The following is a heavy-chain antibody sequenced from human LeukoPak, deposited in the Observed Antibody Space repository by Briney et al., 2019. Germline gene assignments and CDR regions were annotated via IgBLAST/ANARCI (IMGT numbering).Heavy chain of an antibody. CDR3: AREVGDLFLSSGYSSSWYPFDY. Sequence: GGSLRLSCAASGFTFSSYAMHWVRQAPGKGLEWVAVISYDGSNKYYADSVKGRFTISRDNSKNTLYLQMNSLRAEDTAVYYCAREVGDLFLSSGYSSSWYPFDYWGQGTLVTVSS. V-gene: IGHV3-30*04. CDR1: GFTFSSYA. D-gene: IGHD6-13*01. CDR2: ISYDGSNK. J-gene: IGHJ4*02.